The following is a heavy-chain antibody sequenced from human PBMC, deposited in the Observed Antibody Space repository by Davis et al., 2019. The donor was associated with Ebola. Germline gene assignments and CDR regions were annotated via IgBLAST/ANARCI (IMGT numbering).Heavy chain of an antibody. J-gene: IGHJ2*01. CDR1: GFTFNNYA. CDR2: IRNSDNT. V-gene: IGHV3-23*01. D-gene: IGHD2-21*01. Sequence: GESLKISCAASGFTFNNYAMSWVRQVPGKGLEWVSAIRNSDNTYYADSVKGRFTISRDNSKNMVYLQMNSLRVEDTAVYYCTKRPAYCGSDCFEWYFDLWGRGTLVTVSS. CDR3: TKRPAYCGSDCFEWYFDL.